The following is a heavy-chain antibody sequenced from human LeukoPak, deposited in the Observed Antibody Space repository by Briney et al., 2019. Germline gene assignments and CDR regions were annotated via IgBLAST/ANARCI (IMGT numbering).Heavy chain of an antibody. CDR1: GYSFTSYW. J-gene: IGHJ6*02. Sequence: GESLKISCKGSGYSFTSYWIGWVRQMPGKGLEWMGIIYPGDSDTRYSPSFQGQVTISADKSISTAYLQWSSLKASDTAMYYCARLAQDRGYCSGGSCYSWYYGMDVWGQGTTVTVSS. CDR3: ARLAQDRGYCSGGSCYSWYYGMDV. D-gene: IGHD2-15*01. V-gene: IGHV5-51*01. CDR2: IYPGDSDT.